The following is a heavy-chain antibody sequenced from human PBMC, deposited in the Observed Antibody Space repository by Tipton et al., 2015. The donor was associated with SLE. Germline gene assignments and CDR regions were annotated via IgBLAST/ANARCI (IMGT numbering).Heavy chain of an antibody. Sequence: SLRLSCEASGFTFSRYGMTWVRQAPGKGLEWVSYISSGCSYIYYGDSVQGRFSISRDDAKNSVYLQMNSLGVEDTATYYCVRESLRSAVWCQGTPVTVSS. J-gene: IGHJ4*02. V-gene: IGHV3-21*04. CDR1: GFTFSRYG. CDR3: VRESLRSAV. CDR2: ISSGCSYI.